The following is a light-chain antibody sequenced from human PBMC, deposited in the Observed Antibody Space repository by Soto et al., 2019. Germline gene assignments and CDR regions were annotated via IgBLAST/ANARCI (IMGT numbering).Light chain of an antibody. V-gene: IGKV1-6*01. Sequence: AIQMTPSPSSLSASVGDRVNITCRTSQGIRNVLGWFQQKPGKAPKLLINAASNLQSGVPSRFSGSGSGTYFTLTISSLQPDDFATYYCLQDYNYPRTFGQGTKVEIK. J-gene: IGKJ1*01. CDR3: LQDYNYPRT. CDR2: AAS. CDR1: QGIRNV.